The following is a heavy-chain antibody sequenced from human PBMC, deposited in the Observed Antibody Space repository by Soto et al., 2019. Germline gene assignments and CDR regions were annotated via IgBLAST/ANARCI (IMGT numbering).Heavy chain of an antibody. CDR1: GFTSGDYA. D-gene: IGHD3-22*01. CDR2: IRSKAYGGTT. Sequence: PGGSLRLSCTASGFTSGDYAMSWVRQAPGKGLEWVGFIRSKAYGGTTEYAASVKGRFTISRDDSKSIAYLQMNSLKTEDTAVYYCNRGRLIVVARDIPYYWGPGTLVTVYS. J-gene: IGHJ4*02. CDR3: NRGRLIVVARDIPYY. V-gene: IGHV3-49*04.